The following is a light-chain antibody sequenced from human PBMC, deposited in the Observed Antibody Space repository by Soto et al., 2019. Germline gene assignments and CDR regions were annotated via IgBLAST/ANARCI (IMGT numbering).Light chain of an antibody. J-gene: IGKJ4*01. Sequence: DIQMTQSPATLSASVGDRVTITCRASQSVRSWLAWYQQNPGTAPKLLIFDASRLESGVPSRFSGSASGTEFTLTISSLQPDDFATYYCQQYYNYPRTFXGGTKADSK. V-gene: IGKV1-5*01. CDR2: DAS. CDR1: QSVRSW. CDR3: QQYYNYPRT.